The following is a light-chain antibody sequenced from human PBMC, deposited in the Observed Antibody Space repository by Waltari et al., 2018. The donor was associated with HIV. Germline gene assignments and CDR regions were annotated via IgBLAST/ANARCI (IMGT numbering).Light chain of an antibody. V-gene: IGKV3-20*01. Sequence: EIALTQSPGTLSLSPGERAPLSCRASQSVRSSYLNWYQQKPGRAPRLLIYGASNRATGIPDRFSGSGSGTDFTLTISRLEPEDFAVYYCQQYGSPPYTFGQGTKLEFK. J-gene: IGKJ2*01. CDR2: GAS. CDR3: QQYGSPPYT. CDR1: QSVRSSY.